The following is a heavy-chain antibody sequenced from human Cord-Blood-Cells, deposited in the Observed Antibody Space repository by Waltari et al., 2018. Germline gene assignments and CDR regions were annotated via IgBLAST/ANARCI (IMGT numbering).Heavy chain of an antibody. CDR3: ARGSNWFDP. V-gene: IGHV1-69*12. D-gene: IGHD6-19*01. CDR2: IIPIFGTA. CDR1: GGPSRRYA. Sequence: QVQLVQSGAEVKKPGSSVKVPRKASGGPSRRYAISWVRQAPGQGLEWMGGIIPIFGTANYAQKFQGRVTITADESTSTAYMELSSLRSEDTAVYYCARGSNWFDPWGQGTLVTVSS. J-gene: IGHJ5*02.